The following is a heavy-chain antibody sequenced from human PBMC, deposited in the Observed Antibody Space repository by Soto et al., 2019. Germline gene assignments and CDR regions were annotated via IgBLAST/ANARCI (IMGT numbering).Heavy chain of an antibody. CDR1: GFSFSGYT. CDR3: VKDRHPDGIWTFDY. V-gene: IGHV3-23*01. CDR2: INGGGGTT. Sequence: GGSLRLSCAASGFSFSGYTMNWVRQAQGKGLEWISGINGGGGTTYYAYSVKGRFTISRDDSKNILYLQMNSPRAEDTAIYYCVKDRHPDGIWTFDYWGRGTLVTVSS. J-gene: IGHJ4*02. D-gene: IGHD3-9*01.